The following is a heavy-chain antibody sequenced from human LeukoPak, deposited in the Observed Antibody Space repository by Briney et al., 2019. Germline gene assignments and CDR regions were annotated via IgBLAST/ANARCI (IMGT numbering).Heavy chain of an antibody. J-gene: IGHJ6*03. CDR1: GGSISSYY. Sequence: SETLSLTCTVSGGSISSYYWSWIRQPPGKGLEWIGYIYYSGSTNYNPSLKSRVTISVDTSKNQFSLKLSSVTAADTAVYYCASVVGGYDSSGYYYYYMDVWGKGTTVTVSS. CDR3: ASVVGGYDSSGYYYYYMDV. CDR2: IYYSGST. D-gene: IGHD3-22*01. V-gene: IGHV4-59*12.